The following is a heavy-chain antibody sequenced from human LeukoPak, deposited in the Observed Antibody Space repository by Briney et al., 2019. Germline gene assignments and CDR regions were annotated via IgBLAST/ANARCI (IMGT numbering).Heavy chain of an antibody. D-gene: IGHD2-15*01. CDR3: AATVDYCSGGSCNNHYYGMDV. J-gene: IGHJ6*02. CDR2: IVVGSGNT. CDR1: GFTFTSSA. V-gene: IGHV1-58*02. Sequence: ASVKVSCKASGFTFTSSAMQWVRQARGQRLEWIGWIVVGSGNTNYAQKFQERVTITRDMSARTVYMELSSLRSEDTAVYYCAATVDYCSGGSCNNHYYGMDVWGQGTTVTVSS.